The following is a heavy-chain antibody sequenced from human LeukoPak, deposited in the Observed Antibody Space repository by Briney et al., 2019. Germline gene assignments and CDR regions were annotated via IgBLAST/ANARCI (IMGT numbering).Heavy chain of an antibody. CDR1: GFTFSSFW. CDR2: IKQDGSEK. Sequence: GGSLRLSCAASGFTFSSFWMSWVRQAPGKGLEWVASIKQDGSEKNYVDSVKGRFTISRDNAKNSLYLQMNSLRAEDTAVYYCARLSLLNAFDIWGQGTMVTVSS. J-gene: IGHJ3*02. CDR3: ARLSLLNAFDI. V-gene: IGHV3-7*01.